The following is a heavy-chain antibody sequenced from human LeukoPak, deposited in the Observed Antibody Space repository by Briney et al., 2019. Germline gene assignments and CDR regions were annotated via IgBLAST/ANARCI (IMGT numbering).Heavy chain of an antibody. CDR2: ISSSSSTI. V-gene: IGHV3-48*04. J-gene: IGHJ4*02. Sequence: GGSLRLSCAASGFTFSSYSVNWVRQAPGKGLEWVSYISSSSSTIYYADSVKGRFTISRDNAKNSLYLQMNSLRAEDTAVYYCARGANIIAARPLPDYWGQGTLVTVSS. D-gene: IGHD6-6*01. CDR1: GFTFSSYS. CDR3: ARGANIIAARPLPDY.